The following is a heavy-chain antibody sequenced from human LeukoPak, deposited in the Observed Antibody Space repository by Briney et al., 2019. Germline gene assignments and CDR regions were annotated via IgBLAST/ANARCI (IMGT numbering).Heavy chain of an antibody. V-gene: IGHV4-34*01. J-gene: IGHJ4*02. CDR2: INRSGST. Sequence: PSETLSLTCAVYGGSFSGYYWSWIRQPPGKGLEWIGEINRSGSTNYNPSLKSRVTISVDTSKNQFSLKLSSVTAADTAVYYCARVYSSSWDDYWGQGTLVTVSS. D-gene: IGHD6-13*01. CDR1: GGSFSGYY. CDR3: ARVYSSSWDDY.